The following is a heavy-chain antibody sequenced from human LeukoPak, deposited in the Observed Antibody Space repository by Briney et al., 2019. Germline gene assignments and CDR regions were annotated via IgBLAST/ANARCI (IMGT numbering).Heavy chain of an antibody. V-gene: IGHV7-4-1*02. CDR1: GYTFISYA. D-gene: IGHD2-2*01. J-gene: IGHJ4*02. CDR3: ARTYCSSTNCYAPDY. Sequence: ASVKVSCKASGYTFISYAMNWVRQAPGQGLEWMGLIDTNSGNPTYAQGFIGRFVFSLDTSVSTTYLQISDLKAEDTAVYYCARTYCSSTNCYAPDYWGQGTLVTVSS. CDR2: IDTNSGNP.